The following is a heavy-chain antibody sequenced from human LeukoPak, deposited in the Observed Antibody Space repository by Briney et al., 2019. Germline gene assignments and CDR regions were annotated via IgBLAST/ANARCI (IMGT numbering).Heavy chain of an antibody. V-gene: IGHV3-64*02. CDR1: GFTFSGYS. J-gene: IGHJ5*02. CDR2: ISGSGDGT. Sequence: GGSLRLSCAASGFTFSGYSMHWVRQAPGKGLECVAYISGSGDGTEYADSVKGRFTISRYNSKTTLYLQIGSLRAEDMAVYYCARQKGSGSNWFDHWGQGTLVTVSS. CDR3: ARQKGSGSNWFDH. D-gene: IGHD3-10*01.